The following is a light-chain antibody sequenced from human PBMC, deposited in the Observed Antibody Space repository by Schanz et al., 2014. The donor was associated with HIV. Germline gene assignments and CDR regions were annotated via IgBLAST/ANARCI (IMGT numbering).Light chain of an antibody. CDR2: ANS. CDR3: HSFDSSLSGSV. J-gene: IGLJ3*02. Sequence: QSVLTQPPSVSGAPGQRVSISCTGSSSNIGAGYDVHWYQQVPGAAPKLLIYANSNRPSGVPDRFSGSKSGTSASLAITGLQAEDEADYYCHSFDSSLSGSVFGGGTKLTVL. V-gene: IGLV1-40*01. CDR1: SSNIGAGYD.